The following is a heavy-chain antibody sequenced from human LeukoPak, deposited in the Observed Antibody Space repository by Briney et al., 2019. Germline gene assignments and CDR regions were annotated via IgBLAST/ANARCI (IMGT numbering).Heavy chain of an antibody. Sequence: SVKVSCKSSGGTFSSYAISWVRQAPGQGLEWMGGIIPIFGTANYAQKLQGRVTITTDESTGTAYMELSSLRSEDTAVYYCARSVGYCSSTSCPPPGYFDYWGQGTLVTVSS. J-gene: IGHJ4*02. CDR2: IIPIFGTA. CDR3: ARSVGYCSSTSCPPPGYFDY. CDR1: GGTFSSYA. V-gene: IGHV1-69*05. D-gene: IGHD2-2*01.